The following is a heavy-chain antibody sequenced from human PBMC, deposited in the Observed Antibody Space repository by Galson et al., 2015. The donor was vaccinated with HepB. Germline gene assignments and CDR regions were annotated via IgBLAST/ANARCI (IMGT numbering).Heavy chain of an antibody. CDR1: GFTFSSYA. Sequence: SLRLSCAASGFTFSSYAMHWVRQAPGKGLEWVAVISYDGSNKYYADSVKGRFTISRDNSKNTLYLQMNSLRAEDTAVYYCARDSVTAIDYWGQGTLVTVSS. D-gene: IGHD2-21*02. V-gene: IGHV3-30*04. J-gene: IGHJ4*02. CDR2: ISYDGSNK. CDR3: ARDSVTAIDY.